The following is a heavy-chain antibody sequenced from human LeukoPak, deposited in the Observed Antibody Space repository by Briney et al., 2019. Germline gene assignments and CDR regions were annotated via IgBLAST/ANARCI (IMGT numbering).Heavy chain of an antibody. J-gene: IGHJ6*04. D-gene: IGHD2-15*01. CDR3: ARARYCSGGSCYWTPYYYYGMDV. CDR2: IIPIFGTA. CDR1: GGTFSSYA. Sequence: SVKVSCRASGGTFSSYAISWVRQAPGQGLEWMGGIIPIFGTANYAQKFQGRVTITADKSTSTAYMELSSLRSEDTAVYYCARARYCSGGSCYWTPYYYYGMDVWGKGTTVTVSS. V-gene: IGHV1-69*06.